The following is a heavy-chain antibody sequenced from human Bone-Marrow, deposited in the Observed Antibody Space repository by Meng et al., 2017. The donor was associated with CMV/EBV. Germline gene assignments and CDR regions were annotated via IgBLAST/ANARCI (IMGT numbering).Heavy chain of an antibody. CDR2: INPNSGGT. Sequence: ASVKVSCKASGYTFTGYYMHWVRQAPGQGLEWMGWINPNSGGTNYAQKFQGRVTMTRDTSISTAYMELSRLRSDDTAVYYCARDLGYCSGGSCSGQDAFDIWGQGTMVTVS. CDR3: ARDLGYCSGGSCSGQDAFDI. CDR1: GYTFTGYY. D-gene: IGHD2-15*01. V-gene: IGHV1-2*02. J-gene: IGHJ3*02.